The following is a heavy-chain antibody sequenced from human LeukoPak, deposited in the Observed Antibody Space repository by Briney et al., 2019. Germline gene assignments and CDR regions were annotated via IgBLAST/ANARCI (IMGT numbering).Heavy chain of an antibody. D-gene: IGHD2-21*02. J-gene: IGHJ4*02. CDR3: ARAAYCGGDCYLFDY. V-gene: IGHV4-39*01. CDR2: IYYSGST. CDR1: GGSISGSGYY. Sequence: SETLSLTCSVSGGSISGSGYYWGWIRQPPGKGLEWIGSIYYSGSTYYNSSLKSRVTISVDTSKNQFSLKLSSLTAADTAVYYCARAAYCGGDCYLFDYWGQGTLVTVFS.